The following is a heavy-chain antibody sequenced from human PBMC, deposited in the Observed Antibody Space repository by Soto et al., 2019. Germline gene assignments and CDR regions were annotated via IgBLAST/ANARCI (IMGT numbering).Heavy chain of an antibody. V-gene: IGHV4-59*01. CDR2: IYYSGST. D-gene: IGHD6-13*01. CDR3: ARSPIAAAGIFDY. J-gene: IGHJ4*02. Sequence: ASETLSLTCTVSGGSISSYYWIWIRQPPGKGLEWIGYIYYSGSTNYNPSLKSRVTISVDTSKNQFSLKLSSVTAADTAVYYCARSPIAAAGIFDYWGQGTLVTVSS. CDR1: GGSISSYY.